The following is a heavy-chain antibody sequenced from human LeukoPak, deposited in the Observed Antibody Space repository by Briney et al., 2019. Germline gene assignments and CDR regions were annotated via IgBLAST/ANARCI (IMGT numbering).Heavy chain of an antibody. V-gene: IGHV3-48*01. CDR1: GFTFSSYS. D-gene: IGHD4-17*01. Sequence: GGSLRLSCAASGFTFSSYSMNWVRQAPGKGLEWVSYISSSSSTIYYADSEKGRFTISRDNAKNSLYLQMNSLRAEDTAVYYCARAPSTVTTWDYYYYMDVWGKGTTVTVSS. J-gene: IGHJ6*03. CDR3: ARAPSTVTTWDYYYYMDV. CDR2: ISSSSSTI.